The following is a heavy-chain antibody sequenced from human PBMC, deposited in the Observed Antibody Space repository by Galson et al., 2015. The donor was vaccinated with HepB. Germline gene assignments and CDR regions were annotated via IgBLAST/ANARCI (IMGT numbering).Heavy chain of an antibody. V-gene: IGHV1-3*01. J-gene: IGHJ3*01. Sequence: SVKVSCKASGYTFTTFALHWVRQAPGQRLEWMGWMNAGTGNTENSQKFQGRVTITRDTSASTAYLELSSLTSEDTAVYYCARDAQLLAIDAFDLWGQGTMVTVAS. D-gene: IGHD3-10*01. CDR1: GYTFTTFA. CDR3: ARDAQLLAIDAFDL. CDR2: MNAGTGNT.